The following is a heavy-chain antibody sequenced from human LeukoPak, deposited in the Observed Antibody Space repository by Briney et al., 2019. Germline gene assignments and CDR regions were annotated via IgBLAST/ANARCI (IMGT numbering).Heavy chain of an antibody. CDR2: IKQDGSEK. V-gene: IGHV3-7*01. J-gene: IGHJ4*02. CDR1: GFTFSSYW. Sequence: GGSLRLSCAASGFTFSSYWMSWVRQAPGKGLEWVANIKQDGSEKHYVDSVKGRFTISRDNAKNSLYLQMNSLRAEDTAVYYCASDGYSYGPTSFDYWGQGTLVTVSS. CDR3: ASDGYSYGPTSFDY. D-gene: IGHD5-18*01.